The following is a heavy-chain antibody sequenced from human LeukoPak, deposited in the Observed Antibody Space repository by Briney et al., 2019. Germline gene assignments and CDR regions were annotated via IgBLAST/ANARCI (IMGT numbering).Heavy chain of an antibody. Sequence: GGSLRLTCAASGFTFSSYTMYWVRQAPGKVLEWVSSISTSSDYIYYADSVKGRFTISRDNAKNSLYLQMNSLRAEDTAVYYCARVPGTWGQGTLVTVSS. J-gene: IGHJ4*02. CDR3: ARVPGT. V-gene: IGHV3-21*01. CDR1: GFTFSSYT. CDR2: ISTSSDYI. D-gene: IGHD3-10*01.